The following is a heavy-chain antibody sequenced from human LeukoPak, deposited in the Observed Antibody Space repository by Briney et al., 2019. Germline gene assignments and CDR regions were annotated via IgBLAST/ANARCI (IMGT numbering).Heavy chain of an antibody. Sequence: ASVKVSCKASGGTFSSYAISWVRQAPGQGLEWMGRIIPILGIANYAQKFQGRVTITADKSTSTAYMELSSLRSEDTAVYYCARDHPGEYGMDVWGQGTTVTVSS. D-gene: IGHD3-16*01. J-gene: IGHJ6*02. CDR1: GGTFSSYA. CDR3: ARDHPGEYGMDV. V-gene: IGHV1-69*04. CDR2: IIPILGIA.